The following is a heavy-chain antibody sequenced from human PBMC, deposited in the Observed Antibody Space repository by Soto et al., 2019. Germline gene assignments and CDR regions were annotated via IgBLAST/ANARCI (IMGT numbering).Heavy chain of an antibody. CDR1: GFTFGTYA. Sequence: EVQLLESGGGLVQPGGSLRLSCEASGFTFGTYAMSWVRQAPGKGLDWVSGITGTGAHTYYTDSVEGRFTISRDNSKKTLYLQLNSLGADDTAVYYCAKGNGGGYFDLWGRGSLVTVSS. D-gene: IGHD2-21*01. J-gene: IGHJ2*01. CDR2: ITGTGAHT. CDR3: AKGNGGGYFDL. V-gene: IGHV3-23*01.